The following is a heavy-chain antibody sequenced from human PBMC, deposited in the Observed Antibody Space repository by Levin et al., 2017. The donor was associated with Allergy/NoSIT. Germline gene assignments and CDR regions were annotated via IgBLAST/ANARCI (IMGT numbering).Heavy chain of an antibody. CDR1: GFTFSSYS. D-gene: IGHD1-7*01. Sequence: PGGSLRLSCAASGFTFSSYSMNWVRQAPGKGLEWVSSISSSSSYIYYADSVKGRFTISRDNAKNSLYLQMNSLRAEDTAVYYCARDIGEGITGTTSVYWGQGTLVTVSS. CDR3: ARDIGEGITGTTSVY. CDR2: ISSSSSYI. J-gene: IGHJ4*02. V-gene: IGHV3-21*01.